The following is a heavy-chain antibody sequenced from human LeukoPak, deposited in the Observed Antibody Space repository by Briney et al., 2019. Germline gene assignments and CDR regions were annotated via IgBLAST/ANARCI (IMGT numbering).Heavy chain of an antibody. CDR1: GFTFSSYA. Sequence: GGSLRLSCAASGFTFSSYAMSWVRQAPGKGLEWVSAISGSGGSTYYADSVKGRFTISRDKSKNTLYLQMNSLRAEDTAVYYCAKGRYYDSSGYYRYWGQGTLVTVSS. CDR3: AKGRYYDSSGYYRY. D-gene: IGHD3-22*01. CDR2: ISGSGGST. V-gene: IGHV3-23*01. J-gene: IGHJ4*02.